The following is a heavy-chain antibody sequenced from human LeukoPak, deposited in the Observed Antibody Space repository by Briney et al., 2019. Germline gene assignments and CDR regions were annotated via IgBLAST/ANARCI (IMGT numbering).Heavy chain of an antibody. J-gene: IGHJ3*02. CDR2: ISSSGSTI. CDR1: GFTFSDYY. Sequence: PGGSLRLSCAASGFTFSDYYMSWIRQAPGKGLEWVSYISSSGSTIYYADSVKGRFTISRDNAKNSLYLQMNSLRAEDTAVYYCARATYSSSSYWPDAFDIWGQGTMVTVSS. CDR3: ARATYSSSSYWPDAFDI. V-gene: IGHV3-11*04. D-gene: IGHD6-6*01.